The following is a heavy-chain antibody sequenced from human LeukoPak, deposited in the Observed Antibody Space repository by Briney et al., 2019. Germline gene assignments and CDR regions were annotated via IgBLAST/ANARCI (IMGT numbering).Heavy chain of an antibody. Sequence: PSETLSLTCTVSGGSISSSLYHWGWIRQSPGKNLEWLGSIYYTGTTHYNPSLKSRVTISVDTSKNQFSLKLSSVTAADTAVYYCARETGGRNYYDSSPGYWGQGTLVTVSS. CDR1: GGSISSSLYH. J-gene: IGHJ4*02. CDR2: IYYTGTT. D-gene: IGHD3-22*01. V-gene: IGHV4-39*07. CDR3: ARETGGRNYYDSSPGY.